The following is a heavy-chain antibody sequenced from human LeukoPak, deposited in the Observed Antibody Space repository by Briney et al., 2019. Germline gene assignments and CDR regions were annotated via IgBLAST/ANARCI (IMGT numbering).Heavy chain of an antibody. CDR1: GGSISSYY. CDR2: IYYSGST. J-gene: IGHJ3*02. V-gene: IGHV4-59*13. CDR3: ARGRDSCRDAFDI. Sequence: SETLSLTCTVSGGSISSYYWSWIRQPPGKGLEWIGYIYYSGSTNYNPSLKSRVTISVDTSKNQFSLKLSSVTAADTAVYYCARGRDSCRDAFDIWGQGTMVTVSS. D-gene: IGHD6-13*01.